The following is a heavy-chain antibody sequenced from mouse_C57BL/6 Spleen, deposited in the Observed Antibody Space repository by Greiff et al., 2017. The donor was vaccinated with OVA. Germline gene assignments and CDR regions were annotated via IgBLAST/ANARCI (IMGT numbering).Heavy chain of an antibody. Sequence: VQLQQSGPELVKPGASVKMSCKASGYTFTDYNMHWVKQSHGKSLEWIGYINPNNGGTSYNQKFKGKATLTVNKSSSTADMELRSLTSEDSAVYYWARTTTVVGGNFDVWGTGTTVTVSS. V-gene: IGHV1-22*01. CDR3: ARTTTVVGGNFDV. D-gene: IGHD1-1*01. CDR2: INPNNGGT. CDR1: GYTFTDYN. J-gene: IGHJ1*03.